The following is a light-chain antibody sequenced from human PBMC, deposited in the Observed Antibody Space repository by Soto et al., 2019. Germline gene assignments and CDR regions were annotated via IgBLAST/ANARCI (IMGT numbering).Light chain of an antibody. Sequence: DVVMTQSPLSLPVTLGQPASISCTSSQSLEYSDGKTYLNWFLQRKGQPPRSLIYKVSNRDSGVPDRFRGSGSGTDFTLKISRVEAEDVGIYYCMQGGHWPWTFGQGTKVDIK. CDR3: MQGGHWPWT. CDR1: QSLEYSDGKTY. J-gene: IGKJ1*01. V-gene: IGKV2-30*01. CDR2: KVS.